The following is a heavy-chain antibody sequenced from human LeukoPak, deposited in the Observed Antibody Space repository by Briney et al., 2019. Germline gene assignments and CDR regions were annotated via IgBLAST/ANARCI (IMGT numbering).Heavy chain of an antibody. CDR3: ARLDATLGTWVDY. D-gene: IGHD1-1*01. J-gene: IGHJ4*02. CDR1: GGSISSSPYY. Sequence: SETLSLTCTVSGGSISSSPYYWGWIRQPPGKGLEWVGSIYYGGTTYYNPSLKSRVTISVDTSKKQFSLKLSSVTAADTAVFYCARLDATLGTWVDYWGQGILVTVSS. CDR2: IYYGGTT. V-gene: IGHV4-39*01.